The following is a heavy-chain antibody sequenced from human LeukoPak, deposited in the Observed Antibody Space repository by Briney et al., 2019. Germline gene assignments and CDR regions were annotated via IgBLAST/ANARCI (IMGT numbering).Heavy chain of an antibody. CDR1: GGSISSSS. D-gene: IGHD2-8*02. CDR2: ISSNGGST. CDR3: ARDRSMVTTLGVYYFDY. Sequence: PSETLSLTCTVSGGSISSSSYYWGWIRQAPGKGLEYVSAISSNGGSTYYANSVKGRFTISRDNSKNTLYLQMGSLRAEGMAVYYCARDRSMVTTLGVYYFDYWGQGTLVTVSS. V-gene: IGHV3-64*01. J-gene: IGHJ4*02.